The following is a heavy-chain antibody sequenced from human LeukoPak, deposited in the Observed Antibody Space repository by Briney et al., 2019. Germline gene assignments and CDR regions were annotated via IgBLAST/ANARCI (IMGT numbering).Heavy chain of an antibody. D-gene: IGHD4-17*01. CDR1: GFTFSSYA. V-gene: IGHV3-23*01. CDR3: AKSTTVTTIDDY. J-gene: IGHJ4*02. Sequence: GXXLRLSCAASGFTFSSYAMSWVRQAPGKGLEWVSAISGSGGRTYYADSVKGRFTISRDNSKNTLYLQMNSLRAEDTAVYYCAKSTTVTTIDDYWGQGTLVTVSS. CDR2: ISGSGGRT.